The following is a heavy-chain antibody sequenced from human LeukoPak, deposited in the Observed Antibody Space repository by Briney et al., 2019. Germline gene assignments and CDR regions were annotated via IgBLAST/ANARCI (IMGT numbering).Heavy chain of an antibody. D-gene: IGHD1-26*01. Sequence: SETLSLTCTVSGGSISRYYWSWIRQPAGKGLEWIGRISNSGSTNYNPSLKSRVTMSVDTSKNQFSLKLSSVTAADTAVYYCARDVGGSYYGYYFDYWGQGTLVTVSS. V-gene: IGHV4-4*07. CDR2: ISNSGST. CDR3: ARDVGGSYYGYYFDY. J-gene: IGHJ4*02. CDR1: GGSISRYY.